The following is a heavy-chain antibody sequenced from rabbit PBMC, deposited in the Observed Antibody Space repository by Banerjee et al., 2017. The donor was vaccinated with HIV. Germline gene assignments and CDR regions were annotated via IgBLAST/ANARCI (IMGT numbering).Heavy chain of an antibody. V-gene: IGHV1S40*01. Sequence: QSLEESGGDLVKPGASLTLTCKASGFSFSSSYYMCWVRQASGKGLEWIACVYGGSSGTTYYSTWAKGRFIISKTSSTTVTLQMTSLTAADTATYFCARDLAGVIGWNFGLWGPGTLVTVS. D-gene: IGHD4-1*01. J-gene: IGHJ4*01. CDR2: VYGGSSGTT. CDR1: GFSFSSSYY. CDR3: ARDLAGVIGWNFGL.